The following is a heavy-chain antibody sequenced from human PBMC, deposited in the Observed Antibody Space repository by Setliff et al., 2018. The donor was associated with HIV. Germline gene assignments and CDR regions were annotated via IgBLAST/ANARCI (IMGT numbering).Heavy chain of an antibody. D-gene: IGHD3-10*01. J-gene: IGHJ4*02. CDR3: ARPGRSNYWDSFDY. CDR1: GFTFSTYW. Sequence: PGGSLRLSCAASGFTFSTYWMSWVRQAPGKGLEWVANINQYGSEKYYVDSVKGRFTISRGNAKKSLDLQMNSLRVDDTAVYYCARPGRSNYWDSFDYWGQGILVTVSS. CDR2: INQYGSEK. V-gene: IGHV3-7*01.